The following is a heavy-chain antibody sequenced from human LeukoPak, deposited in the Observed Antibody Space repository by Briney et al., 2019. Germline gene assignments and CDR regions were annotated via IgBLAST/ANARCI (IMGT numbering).Heavy chain of an antibody. Sequence: GGSLRLSCAASGFTFSSYAMHWVRQAPGKGLEWVAVISYDGSNKYYADSVKGRFTISRDNSKNTLYLQMNSLRAEDTAVYYCARVGIFGVGIDYWGQGTLVTVSS. CDR3: ARVGIFGVGIDY. J-gene: IGHJ4*02. CDR2: ISYDGSNK. D-gene: IGHD3-3*01. V-gene: IGHV3-30-3*01. CDR1: GFTFSSYA.